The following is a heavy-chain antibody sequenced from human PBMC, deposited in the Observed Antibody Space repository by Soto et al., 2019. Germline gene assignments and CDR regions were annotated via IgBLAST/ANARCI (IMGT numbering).Heavy chain of an antibody. CDR1: SGSIGTYF. Sequence: QVQLRESGPGLVKPSETLSLTCTVSSGSIGTYFWSWIRQPPGKGLEWIGYIYYSGNTNYNPSLKSRVTIFLDTSKNQFSLRLSSVTAADSAVYYCARGRGGTYDAFDIWGQGTLVTVSS. CDR2: IYYSGNT. D-gene: IGHD1-26*01. V-gene: IGHV4-59*01. J-gene: IGHJ3*02. CDR3: ARGRGGTYDAFDI.